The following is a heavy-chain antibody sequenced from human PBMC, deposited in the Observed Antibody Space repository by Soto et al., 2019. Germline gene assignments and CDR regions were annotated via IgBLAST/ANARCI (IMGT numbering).Heavy chain of an antibody. J-gene: IGHJ5*02. Sequence: GGSLRLSCAASGFTFSSYAVHWVRQAPGKGLEWVAVISYDGSNKYYADSVKGRFTISRDNSKNTLYLQMNSPRSDDTAVYYCARGNLYGDYAPWGQGTLVTVSS. D-gene: IGHD4-17*01. V-gene: IGHV3-30-3*01. CDR3: ARGNLYGDYAP. CDR2: ISYDGSNK. CDR1: GFTFSSYA.